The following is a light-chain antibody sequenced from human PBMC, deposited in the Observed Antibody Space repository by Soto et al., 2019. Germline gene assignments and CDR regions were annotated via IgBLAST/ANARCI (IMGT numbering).Light chain of an antibody. CDR3: QQRSTSPPWT. Sequence: EIVLTQSPATLSLSPGERATLSCRASQSVSNYLAWYQHKPGQAPRLLIYTASSRATGIPARFSGSGSGTDFTLTISSLEPEDFAVYYCQQRSTSPPWTFGQGTKVEVK. V-gene: IGKV3-11*01. CDR1: QSVSNY. J-gene: IGKJ1*01. CDR2: TAS.